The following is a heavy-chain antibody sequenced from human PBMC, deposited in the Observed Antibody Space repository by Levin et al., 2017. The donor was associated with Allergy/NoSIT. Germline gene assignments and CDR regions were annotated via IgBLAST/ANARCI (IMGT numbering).Heavy chain of an antibody. CDR2: INHSGNT. D-gene: IGHD1-26*01. J-gene: IGHJ3*02. V-gene: IGHV4-34*01. CDR1: GGSFSAYY. Sequence: SQTLSLTCAVYGGSFSAYYWSWIRQPPGKGLEWIAEINHSGNTNYNPSLRSRVTISVDTSKNQISLKLSSVTAADTALYYCARAGAHGAWDGFDIWGQGTIVTVSS. CDR3: ARAGAHGAWDGFDI.